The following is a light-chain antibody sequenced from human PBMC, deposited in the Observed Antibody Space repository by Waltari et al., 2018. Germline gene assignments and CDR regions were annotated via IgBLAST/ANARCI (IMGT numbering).Light chain of an antibody. Sequence: QLVLTQSPSASASLGASVKLTCTLSSGHSTNVIAWLQKRPEKDPRYLMKVNSAGSHNKGDDIPDRFSGSSSGAERYLTISGLQSEDEADYYCQTGGHGTWVFGGGTKLTVL. CDR2: VNSAGSH. CDR1: SGHSTNV. J-gene: IGLJ3*02. V-gene: IGLV4-69*01. CDR3: QTGGHGTWV.